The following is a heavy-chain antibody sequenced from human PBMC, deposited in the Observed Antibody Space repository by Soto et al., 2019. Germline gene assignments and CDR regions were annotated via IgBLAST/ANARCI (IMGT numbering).Heavy chain of an antibody. CDR1: GFTFSSYA. J-gene: IGHJ6*02. CDR3: ARDHGSSSGNYYYYGMDV. V-gene: IGHV3-30*04. CDR2: ISYDGSNK. Sequence: GGSLRLSCAASGFTFSSYAMHWVRQAPGKGLEWVAVISYDGSNKYYADSVKGRFTISRDNSKNTLYLQMNSLRAEDTAVYYCARDHGSSSGNYYYYGMDVWGQGTTVTVSS. D-gene: IGHD6-6*01.